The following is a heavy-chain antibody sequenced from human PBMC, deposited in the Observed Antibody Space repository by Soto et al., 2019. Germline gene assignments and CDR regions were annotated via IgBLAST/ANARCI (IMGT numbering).Heavy chain of an antibody. CDR1: GGSISSDGYY. D-gene: IGHD3-10*01. Sequence: PSETLSLTCTVSGGSISSDGYYWSWIRQHPGKGLEWIGYIYYSGSSYYNPSLKSRVTISVDTSKNQFSLKLSSVTAADTAVYYCARYRLSRYGSGTYYFDYWGQGTLVTVPQ. J-gene: IGHJ4*02. V-gene: IGHV4-31*03. CDR3: ARYRLSRYGSGTYYFDY. CDR2: IYYSGSS.